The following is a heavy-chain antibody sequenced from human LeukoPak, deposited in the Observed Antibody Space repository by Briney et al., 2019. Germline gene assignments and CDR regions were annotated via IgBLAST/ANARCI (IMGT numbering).Heavy chain of an antibody. J-gene: IGHJ4*02. CDR1: GFTFSSYA. Sequence: GGSLRLSCAASGFTFSSYAMSWVRQAPGKGLEWVSAISGSGGSTYYADSVKGRFTIPRDNSKNTLYLQMNSLRAEDTAVYYCAKTFIVGATTFFGFDYWGQGTLVTVSS. D-gene: IGHD1-26*01. CDR2: ISGSGGST. V-gene: IGHV3-23*01. CDR3: AKTFIVGATTFFGFDY.